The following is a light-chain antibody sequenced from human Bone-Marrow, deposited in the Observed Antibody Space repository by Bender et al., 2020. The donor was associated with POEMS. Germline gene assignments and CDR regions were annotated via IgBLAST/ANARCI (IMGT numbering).Light chain of an antibody. J-gene: IGLJ2*01. CDR1: SSDIGDYNY. V-gene: IGLV2-14*01. CDR2: EVS. CDR3: TSYAGNILI. Sequence: QSALTQPASVSGSPGQSVTISCTGTSSDIGDYNYVSWYQQHPGKAPKLMIYEVSSRPSGVSDRFSGSKSGNTASLAISGLQTQDEADYYCTSYAGNILIFGGGTKLTVL.